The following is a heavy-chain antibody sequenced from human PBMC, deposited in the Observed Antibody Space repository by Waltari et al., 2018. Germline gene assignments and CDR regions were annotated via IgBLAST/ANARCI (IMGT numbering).Heavy chain of an antibody. J-gene: IGHJ4*02. CDR2: IYYSGST. CDR1: GGSISSSSYY. V-gene: IGHV4-39*01. Sequence: QLQLQELGPGLVKPSETLSLTCTVSGGSISSSSYYWGWIRQPPGKGLEWIGSIYYSGSTYYNPSLKSRVTISVDTSKNQFSLKLSSVTAADTAVYYCAVIEEQLFGYWGQGTLVTVSS. CDR3: AVIEEQLFGY. D-gene: IGHD6-13*01.